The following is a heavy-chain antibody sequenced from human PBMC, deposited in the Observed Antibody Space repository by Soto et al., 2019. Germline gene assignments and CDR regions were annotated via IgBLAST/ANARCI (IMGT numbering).Heavy chain of an antibody. V-gene: IGHV4-39*01. D-gene: IGHD2-15*01. CDR3: ARHQSIVVVTAARAFDI. CDR2: IYYNGDT. Sequence: PSETLSLTCSVSGGSISSNSHYWVWIRQPPGKGLEWIGSIYYNGDTYYNPSLKSRVTISVDTSKNQFSVKLNSVTAADTAVYYCARHQSIVVVTAARAFDIWGQGTRVTVSS. J-gene: IGHJ3*02. CDR1: GGSISSNSHY.